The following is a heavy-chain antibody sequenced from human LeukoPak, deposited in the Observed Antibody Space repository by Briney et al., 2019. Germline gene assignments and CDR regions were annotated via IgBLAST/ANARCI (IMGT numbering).Heavy chain of an antibody. CDR3: ARDSPSLGAAGTIDY. CDR1: GGSISSYY. CDR2: IYYSGST. V-gene: IGHV4-59*01. Sequence: SGTLSLTCTVSGGSISSYYWSWIRQPPGKGLEWIGYIYYSGSTNYNPSLKSRVTISVDTSKNQFSLKLGSVTAADTAVYYCARDSPSLGAAGTIDYWGQGTLVTVSS. J-gene: IGHJ4*02. D-gene: IGHD6-13*01.